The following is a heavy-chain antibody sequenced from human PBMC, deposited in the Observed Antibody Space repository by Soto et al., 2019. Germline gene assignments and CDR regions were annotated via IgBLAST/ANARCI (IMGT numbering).Heavy chain of an antibody. CDR2: IYYNVDT. CDR1: GGSVSSGNYF. J-gene: IGHJ3*01. V-gene: IGHV4-39*01. Sequence: QLQLQESGPGLVKPAETLSLKCAVSGGSVSSGNYFWGWIRQPPGKGLEWIGNIYYNVDTYYSPSVKGRVTMSGDTAQNQFSLRLTSVTAADTAVYYCARRLMDNWNQGHAFEFWGQGTLVTVSS. CDR3: ARRLMDNWNQGHAFEF. D-gene: IGHD1-20*01.